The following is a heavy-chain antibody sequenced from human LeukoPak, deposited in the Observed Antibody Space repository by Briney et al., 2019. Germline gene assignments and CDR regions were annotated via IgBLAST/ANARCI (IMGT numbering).Heavy chain of an antibody. J-gene: IGHJ4*02. V-gene: IGHV3-21*01. CDR3: AKDRRRTDIVVVTGANDY. Sequence: GGSLRLSCAASGFTFSGYSMNWVRQAPGKGLEWVSSISSSSSYIYYADSVKGRFTIFRDNAKNSLYLQMNSMRAEDTAVYYCAKDRRRTDIVVVTGANDYWGQGTLVTVSS. CDR2: ISSSSSYI. CDR1: GFTFSGYS. D-gene: IGHD2-2*01.